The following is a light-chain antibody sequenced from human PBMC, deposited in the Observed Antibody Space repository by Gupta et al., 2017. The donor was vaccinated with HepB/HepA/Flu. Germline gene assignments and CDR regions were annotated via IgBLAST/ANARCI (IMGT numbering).Light chain of an antibody. Sequence: DFVMTPSPDSLAVSLGERATINCKSSQSVLYNSNQKNYLAWYQQKPGQPLKLLIYWASTRESGVPDRFSSSGSRTDFTLPISILQAEDVAVYYCQQCYSIPLTFGQGTKVEVK. CDR2: WAS. CDR1: QSVLYNSNQKNY. J-gene: IGKJ1*01. CDR3: QQCYSIPLT. V-gene: IGKV4-1*01.